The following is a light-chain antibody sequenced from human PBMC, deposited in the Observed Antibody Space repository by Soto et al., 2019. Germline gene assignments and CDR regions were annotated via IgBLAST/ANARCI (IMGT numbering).Light chain of an antibody. CDR2: AAS. Sequence: DIQMTQSPSSLSASVGDRVTITCRASQSISNYLAWYQQKPGKVPKPLIYAASTLQSGVPSRFSGSGSGTDFTLTISSLQPADVATYYCKKYNSAPLAFGQGTKVEIK. V-gene: IGKV1-27*01. J-gene: IGKJ1*01. CDR3: KKYNSAPLA. CDR1: QSISNY.